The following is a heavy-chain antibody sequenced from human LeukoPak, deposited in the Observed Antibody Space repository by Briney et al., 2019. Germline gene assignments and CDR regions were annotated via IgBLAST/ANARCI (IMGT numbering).Heavy chain of an antibody. Sequence: GESLKISCKGSGYSFTSYWIGWVRQMPGKGLEWMGIIYAGDSDTRYSPSFQGQVTITADKSISTAYLQWSSLKASDTAMYYCARGYDFWSGYYPNWFDPWGQGTLVTVSS. CDR1: GYSFTSYW. J-gene: IGHJ5*02. CDR3: ARGYDFWSGYYPNWFDP. CDR2: IYAGDSDT. V-gene: IGHV5-51*01. D-gene: IGHD3-3*01.